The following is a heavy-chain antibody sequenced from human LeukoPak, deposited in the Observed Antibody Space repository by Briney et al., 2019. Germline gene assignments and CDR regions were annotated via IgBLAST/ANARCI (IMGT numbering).Heavy chain of an antibody. J-gene: IGHJ4*02. CDR2: ISSSSSTI. CDR3: ARDPGYGLEGLDY. D-gene: IGHD5-18*01. Sequence: PGGSLRLSCAASGFTFSSYSMNWVRQAPGKGLEWVSYISSSSSTIYYADSVKGRFTISRDNAKNSLYLQMNSLRAEDTAVYYCARDPGYGLEGLDYWGQGTLVTVSS. CDR1: GFTFSSYS. V-gene: IGHV3-48*04.